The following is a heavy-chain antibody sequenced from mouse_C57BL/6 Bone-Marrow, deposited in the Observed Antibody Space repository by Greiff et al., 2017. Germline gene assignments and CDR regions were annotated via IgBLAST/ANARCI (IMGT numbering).Heavy chain of an antibody. V-gene: IGHV1-19*01. CDR3: ARGGITTGEGDY. CDR1: GYTFTDYY. CDR2: INPYNGGT. Sequence: EVQLQQSGPVLVKPGASVKMSCKASGYTFTDYYMNWVKQSHGKSLEWIGVINPYNGGTSYNQKLKGKATLTVDKSSSTAYMELNSLTSEDSAVYYCARGGITTGEGDYWGQGTTLTVSS. J-gene: IGHJ2*01. D-gene: IGHD1-1*01.